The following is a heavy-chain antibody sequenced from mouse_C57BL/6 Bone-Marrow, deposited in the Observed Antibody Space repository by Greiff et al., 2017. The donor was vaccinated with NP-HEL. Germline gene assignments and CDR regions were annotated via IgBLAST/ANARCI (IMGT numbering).Heavy chain of an antibody. Sequence: MQLQQPGAELVKPGASVKLSCKASGYTFTSYWMQWVKQRPGQGLEWIGEIAPSDSYTNYNQKFKGKATLTVDTASSTAYMQLSSLTSVDSADYYCSREGICYGIYVGYWGQGTTLTVSS. CDR1: GYTFTSYW. CDR3: SREGICYGIYVGY. D-gene: IGHD2-1*01. V-gene: IGHV1-50*01. CDR2: IAPSDSYT. J-gene: IGHJ2*01.